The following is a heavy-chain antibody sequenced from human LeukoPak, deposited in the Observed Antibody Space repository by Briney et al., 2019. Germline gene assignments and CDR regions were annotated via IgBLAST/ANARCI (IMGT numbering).Heavy chain of an antibody. V-gene: IGHV4-30-4*08. CDR3: ARRGYSYGAYYYGMDV. D-gene: IGHD5-18*01. J-gene: IGHJ6*02. CDR1: GSSISSGDYY. Sequence: SQTLSLTCTVSGSSISSGDYYWSWIRQPPGKGLEWIGYIYYSGSTNYNPSLKSRVTISVDTSKNQFSLKLSSVTAADTAVYYCARRGYSYGAYYYGMDVWGQGTTLTVSS. CDR2: IYYSGST.